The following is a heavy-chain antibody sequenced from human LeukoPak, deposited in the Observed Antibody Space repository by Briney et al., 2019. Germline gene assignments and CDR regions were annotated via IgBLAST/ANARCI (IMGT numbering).Heavy chain of an antibody. D-gene: IGHD3-9*01. Sequence: PGGSLRLSCAASGFTFSDYYMSWIRQAPGKGLEWVSYISSSGSTIYYADSVKGRFTISRDNAKNSLYLQMNSLRAEDTAVYYCARQHYDILTGYYQIFDYWGQGTLVTVSS. CDR1: GFTFSDYY. CDR3: ARQHYDILTGYYQIFDY. J-gene: IGHJ4*02. CDR2: ISSSGSTI. V-gene: IGHV3-11*01.